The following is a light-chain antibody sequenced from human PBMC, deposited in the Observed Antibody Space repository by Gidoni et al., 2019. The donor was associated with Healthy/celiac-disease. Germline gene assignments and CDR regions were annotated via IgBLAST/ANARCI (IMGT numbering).Light chain of an antibody. CDR2: QES. Sequence: SYELTPPPSVSVSPGQTARSTCSGDKLGDKYACWYQQKPGQSPVLVIYQESTRPSGIPERLSGSNSGNTATLTISGTQAMDEADYYCQAWDSSTAYVVFGGGTKLTVL. CDR1: KLGDKY. CDR3: QAWDSSTAYVV. J-gene: IGLJ2*01. V-gene: IGLV3-1*01.